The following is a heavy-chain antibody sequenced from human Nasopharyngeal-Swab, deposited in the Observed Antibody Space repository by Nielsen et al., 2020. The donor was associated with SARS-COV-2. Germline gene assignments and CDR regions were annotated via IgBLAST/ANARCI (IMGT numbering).Heavy chain of an antibody. Sequence: GSLRLSCSVSGCSISNYHLNWIRQPPGKGLEWIGYIYYSGSTNYNPSLKSRVTISVDTSKNQFSLKLSSVTAADTAVYYCARRGEGYGDYLDYWGQGTLVTVSS. J-gene: IGHJ4*02. D-gene: IGHD4-17*01. CDR3: ARRGEGYGDYLDY. V-gene: IGHV4-59*08. CDR2: IYYSGST. CDR1: GCSISNYH.